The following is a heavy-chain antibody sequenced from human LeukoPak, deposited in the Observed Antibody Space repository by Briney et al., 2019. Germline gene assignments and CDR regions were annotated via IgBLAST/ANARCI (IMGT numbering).Heavy chain of an antibody. CDR3: ARVFGAN. D-gene: IGHD3-3*01. J-gene: IGHJ4*02. Sequence: GRSLRLSCAASGFTFSNYGMHWVRQAPGKGLEWVALISNDGSNKYYADSVKGRFTISRDNAKNTLYLQMNSLRAEDTAVYYCARVFGANWGQGTLVTVSS. CDR1: GFTFSNYG. V-gene: IGHV3-30*03. CDR2: ISNDGSNK.